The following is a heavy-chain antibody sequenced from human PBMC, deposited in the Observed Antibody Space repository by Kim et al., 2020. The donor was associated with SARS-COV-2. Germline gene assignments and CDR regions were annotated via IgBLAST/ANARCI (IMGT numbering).Heavy chain of an antibody. J-gene: IGHJ4*02. D-gene: IGHD3-22*01. CDR3: ARVGWDSSGYYLNY. CDR2: IYYSGST. V-gene: IGHV4-59*01. CDR1: GGSISSYY. Sequence: SETLSLTCTVSGGSISSYYWSWIRQPPGKGLEWIGYIYYSGSTNYNPSLKSRVTISVDTSKNQISLKLSSVTAADTAAYSCARVGWDSSGYYLNYWGQG.